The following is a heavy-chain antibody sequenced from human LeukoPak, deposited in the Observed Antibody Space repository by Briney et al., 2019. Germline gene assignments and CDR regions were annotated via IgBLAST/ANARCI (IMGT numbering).Heavy chain of an antibody. CDR3: ARVGTVTTSSPKN. D-gene: IGHD4-17*01. V-gene: IGHV4-38-2*01. Sequence: PSETLSLTCAVSGYSISSGYYWGWIRQPPGKGLEWIGSIYHSGSTYYNPSLKSRVTISADTSKNQFSLKLSSVTAADTAVYYCARVGTVTTSSPKNWGQGTLVTVSS. CDR1: GYSISSGYY. CDR2: IYHSGST. J-gene: IGHJ4*02.